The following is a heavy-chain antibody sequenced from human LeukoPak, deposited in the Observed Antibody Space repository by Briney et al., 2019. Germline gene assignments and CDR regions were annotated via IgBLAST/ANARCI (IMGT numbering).Heavy chain of an antibody. CDR3: ARESGNSYYYYYMDV. D-gene: IGHD4-23*01. V-gene: IGHV4-61*02. J-gene: IGHJ6*03. CDR2: IYTSGST. Sequence: SQTLSLTCTVSGGSISSGCYYWSWIRQPAGKGLEWIGRIYTSGSTNYNPSLKSRVTISVDTSKNQFSLKLSSVTAADTAVYYCARESGNSYYYYYMDVWGKGTTVTVSS. CDR1: GGSISSGCYY.